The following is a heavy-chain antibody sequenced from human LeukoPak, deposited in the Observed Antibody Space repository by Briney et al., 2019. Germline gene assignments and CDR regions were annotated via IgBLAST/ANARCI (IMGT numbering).Heavy chain of an antibody. CDR1: GGTFSSYA. Sequence: ASVKVSCKASGGTFSSYAICWVRQAPGQGLEWMGGIIPIFGTANYAQKFQGRVTITADKSTSTAYMELSSLRSEDTAVYYCATPGPEYSSSWYPFDYWGQGTLVTVSS. CDR2: IIPIFGTA. J-gene: IGHJ4*02. D-gene: IGHD6-13*01. V-gene: IGHV1-69*06. CDR3: ATPGPEYSSSWYPFDY.